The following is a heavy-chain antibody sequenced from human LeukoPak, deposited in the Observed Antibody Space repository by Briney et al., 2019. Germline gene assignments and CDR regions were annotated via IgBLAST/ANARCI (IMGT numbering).Heavy chain of an antibody. J-gene: IGHJ5*02. D-gene: IGHD2-15*01. CDR3: ARLIRGEVVVGNWFDP. CDR1: GYSFTSYW. V-gene: IGHV5-51*01. Sequence: GESLQISCQGSGYSFTSYWIGWVRQMPGKGLEWMGIIYPGDSDTRYSPSFQGQVTISADKSISTAYLQWSSLKASDTAMYYCARLIRGEVVVGNWFDPWGQGTLVTVSS. CDR2: IYPGDSDT.